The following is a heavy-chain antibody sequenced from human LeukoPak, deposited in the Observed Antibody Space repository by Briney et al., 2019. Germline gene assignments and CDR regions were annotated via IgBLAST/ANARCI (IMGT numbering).Heavy chain of an antibody. CDR1: GGSFSGYY. V-gene: IGHV4-34*01. J-gene: IGHJ4*02. D-gene: IGHD6-13*01. CDR3: AREGAAAGSDY. CDR2: INHSGST. Sequence: KPSEPLSLTCAVYGGSFSGYYWSWIRQPPGKGLEWIGEINHSGSTNYNPSLKSRVTISVDTSKNQFSLKLSSVTAADTAVYYCAREGAAAGSDYWGQGTLVTVSS.